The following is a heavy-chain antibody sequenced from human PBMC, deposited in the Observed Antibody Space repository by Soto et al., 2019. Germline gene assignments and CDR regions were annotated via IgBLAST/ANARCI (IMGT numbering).Heavy chain of an antibody. CDR2: ISPSGGA. Sequence: QVQLVQSGAEVKKPGASVKVSCKASGYTFTNYYMHWVRQAPGQGLEWMGIISPSGGATYAQDFQDRVTLTRDTSTGTAYMKLTGLTSKDAAVYFCARDGSSDWLSWLDPWGQGTLVTVSS. J-gene: IGHJ5*02. CDR3: ARDGSSDWLSWLDP. D-gene: IGHD6-19*01. V-gene: IGHV1-46*01. CDR1: GYTFTNYY.